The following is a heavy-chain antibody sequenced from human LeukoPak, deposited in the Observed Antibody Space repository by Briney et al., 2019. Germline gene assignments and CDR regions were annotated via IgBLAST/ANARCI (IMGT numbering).Heavy chain of an antibody. J-gene: IGHJ6*03. V-gene: IGHV1-2*02. D-gene: IGHD3-10*01. CDR2: INPNSGGT. Sequence: ASVKVSCKASGYTFTGYYMHWVRQAPGQGLEWMGWINPNSGGTNYAQKFQGRVTMTRDTSISTAYMELSRLRSDDTAVYYCARGNELWFGESSYYMDVWGKGNTVTISS. CDR1: GYTFTGYY. CDR3: ARGNELWFGESSYYMDV.